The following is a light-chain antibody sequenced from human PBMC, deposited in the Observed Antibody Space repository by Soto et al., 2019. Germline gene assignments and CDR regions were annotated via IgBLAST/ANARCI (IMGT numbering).Light chain of an antibody. Sequence: ETVLTQSPGTLSLSPGERATLSCRASQSVSSSYLAWYQQQPGQAPRLLIYGASSRATGIPDRFSGSGSGTDFTLTISRLEPEDFAVYYCQQYGSSQFTFGPGTKVDIK. CDR2: GAS. J-gene: IGKJ3*01. V-gene: IGKV3-20*01. CDR3: QQYGSSQFT. CDR1: QSVSSSY.